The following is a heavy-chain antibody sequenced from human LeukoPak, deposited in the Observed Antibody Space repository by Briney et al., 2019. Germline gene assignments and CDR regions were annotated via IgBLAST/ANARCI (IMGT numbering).Heavy chain of an antibody. D-gene: IGHD6-19*01. CDR2: ISAYNGNA. CDR1: GYTFTSYG. J-gene: IGHJ6*02. Sequence: ASVKVSCKASGYTFTSYGISWVRQAPGQGLEWMGWISAYNGNANYAQKLQGRVTMTTDTSTSTAYMELRSLRSDDTAVYYCARDSAVAGDSYYYYGMDVWGQGTTVTVSS. V-gene: IGHV1-18*01. CDR3: ARDSAVAGDSYYYYGMDV.